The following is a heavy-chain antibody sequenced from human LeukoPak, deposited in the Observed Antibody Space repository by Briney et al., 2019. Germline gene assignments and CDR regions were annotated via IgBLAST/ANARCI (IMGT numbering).Heavy chain of an antibody. CDR1: GGSISSYY. Sequence: SETLSLTCTVSGGSISSYYWSWIRQPPGKGLEWIGYIYYSGSTNYNPSLKSRVTISVDTSKNQFSLKLSSVTAADTAVYYCARQKRLVIDYWGQGTLVTVSS. V-gene: IGHV4-59*08. CDR2: IYYSGST. D-gene: IGHD3-9*01. J-gene: IGHJ4*02. CDR3: ARQKRLVIDY.